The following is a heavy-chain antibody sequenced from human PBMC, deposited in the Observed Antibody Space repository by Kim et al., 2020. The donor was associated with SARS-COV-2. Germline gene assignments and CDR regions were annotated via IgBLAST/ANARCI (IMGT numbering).Heavy chain of an antibody. J-gene: IGHJ4*02. V-gene: IGHV3-30*01. Sequence: ADCVTSRFTTARDNSNNTLYLQMNSRRAEDTAVYYCARDQTPLSRVAVDYWGQGTLVTVSS. D-gene: IGHD6-19*01. CDR3: ARDQTPLSRVAVDY.